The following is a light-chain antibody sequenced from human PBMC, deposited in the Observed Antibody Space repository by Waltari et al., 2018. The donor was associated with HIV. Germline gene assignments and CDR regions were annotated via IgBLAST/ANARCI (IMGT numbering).Light chain of an antibody. J-gene: IGLJ1*01. V-gene: IGLV2-11*01. Sequence: QSALTQPRPVSGSTGESVTSSCPGTSTTIRDYTYVPWYQHPPGNAPKLIIYGVSVRPSGVPDRFFGSKSGNTASLTISGLLDDDEADYYCCSYAGSSRFYVFGTGTKVTVL. CDR2: GVS. CDR1: STTIRDYTY. CDR3: CSYAGSSRFYV.